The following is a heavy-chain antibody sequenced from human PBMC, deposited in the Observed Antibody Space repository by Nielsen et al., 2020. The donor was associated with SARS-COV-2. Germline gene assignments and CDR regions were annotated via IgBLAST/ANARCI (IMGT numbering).Heavy chain of an antibody. J-gene: IGHJ6*02. CDR2: IYYSGST. D-gene: IGHD6-19*01. V-gene: IGHV4-39*07. Sequence: SETLSLTCTVSGGSISSSSYYWGWIRQPPGKGLEWIGSIYYSGSTYYNPSLKSRVTISVDTSKNQFSLKLSSVTAADTAVYYCARETSSGWYRYYYYGMDVWGQGTTVTVSS. CDR3: ARETSSGWYRYYYYGMDV. CDR1: GGSISSSSYY.